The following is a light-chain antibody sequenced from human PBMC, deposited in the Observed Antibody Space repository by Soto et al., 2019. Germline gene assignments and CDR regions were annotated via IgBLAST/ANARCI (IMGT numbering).Light chain of an antibody. CDR3: ASYTSSRVWV. CDR1: SSDVGSYNR. J-gene: IGLJ3*02. CDR2: EVT. V-gene: IGLV2-18*02. Sequence: QSALTQPPSVSGSPGQSVTISCTGTSSDVGSYNRVSWYQQPPGTPPKLIIYEVTNRPSGVPVRFSGSKSANMASLTISGLQAEDEADYYCASYTSSRVWVFGGGTKLTVL.